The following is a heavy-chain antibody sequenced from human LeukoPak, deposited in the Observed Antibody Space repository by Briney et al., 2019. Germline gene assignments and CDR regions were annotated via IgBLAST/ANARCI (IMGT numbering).Heavy chain of an antibody. CDR2: IWYDGSNK. V-gene: IGHV3-33*01. CDR1: GFTFSSYG. Sequence: GGSLRLSCAASGFTFSSYGMHWVRQAPGKGLEWVAVIWYDGSNKYYADSVKGRFTISRDNSKNTLYLQMNSLRAEDTAVYYCARGQYSSSWYRENFDYWGQGTLVTVSS. CDR3: ARGQYSSSWYRENFDY. J-gene: IGHJ4*02. D-gene: IGHD6-13*01.